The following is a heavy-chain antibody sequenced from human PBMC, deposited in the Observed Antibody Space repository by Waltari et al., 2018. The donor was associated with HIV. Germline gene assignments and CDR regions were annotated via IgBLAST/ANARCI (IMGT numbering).Heavy chain of an antibody. Sequence: QVQLQQSGPGLVKPSGTLSLTCVVPGGAISSSNCWSWVRQPPGTGLEWIGEIYHSGTTHYTPSLKSRVAIAMEQSENQFSLIRMSVLAAETAMYFCVRDRPLLTRWAGVFDIWARGTMGSV. CDR2: IYHSGTT. J-gene: IGHJ3*02. D-gene: IGHD4-17*01. CDR3: VRDRPLLTRWAGVFDI. CDR1: GGAISSSNC. V-gene: IGHV4-4*02.